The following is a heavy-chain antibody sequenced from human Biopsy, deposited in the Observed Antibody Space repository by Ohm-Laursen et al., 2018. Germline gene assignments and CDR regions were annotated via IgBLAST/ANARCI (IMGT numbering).Heavy chain of an antibody. Sequence: ASVKVSCNVSGYTLTELSMHWVRQAPGKGLEWMGGFAPENGKTVYTQNFQARVSMTEDTSTDTAYMELRSLRSEDTAVYYCTADINVWNVNYWGQGTQVTVSS. CDR1: GYTLTELS. V-gene: IGHV1-24*01. D-gene: IGHD1-1*01. J-gene: IGHJ4*02. CDR2: FAPENGKT. CDR3: TADINVWNVNY.